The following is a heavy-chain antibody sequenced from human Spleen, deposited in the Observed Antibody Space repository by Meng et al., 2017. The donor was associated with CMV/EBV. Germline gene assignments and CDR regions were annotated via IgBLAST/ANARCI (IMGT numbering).Heavy chain of an antibody. CDR1: GFTFSSYD. Sequence: GGSLRLSCAACGFTFSSYDMHWVRQATGKGLEWISAIGTAGDTYYPGSVKGQFTISRDNSKNTMYLEMSSLRAEDTAVYYCAGYSSDRSGAFDIWGQGTMVTVSS. V-gene: IGHV3-13*03. J-gene: IGHJ3*02. D-gene: IGHD6-25*01. CDR3: AGYSSDRSGAFDI. CDR2: IGTAGDT.